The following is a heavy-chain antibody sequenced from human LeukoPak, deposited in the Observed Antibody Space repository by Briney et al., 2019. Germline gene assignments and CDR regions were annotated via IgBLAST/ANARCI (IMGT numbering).Heavy chain of an antibody. CDR3: TLRKGDPTGGHWFDA. V-gene: IGHV1-24*01. CDR1: GYTPTEFE. J-gene: IGHJ5*02. CDR2: LEAESGET. D-gene: IGHD2-21*02. Sequence: SVKVSCKISGYTPTEFEIHWVRQAAGKGREWLGGLEAESGETLYGQNFQGRVRMTEDTSTHTACIEVSGPPSGHTASYYFTLRKGDPTGGHWFDAWGEGTLVTVP.